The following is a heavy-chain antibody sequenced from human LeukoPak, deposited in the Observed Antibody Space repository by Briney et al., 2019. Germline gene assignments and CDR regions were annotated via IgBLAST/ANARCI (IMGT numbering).Heavy chain of an antibody. CDR1: GFTFSSYG. J-gene: IGHJ6*02. CDR2: ISYDGSNK. Sequence: GGSLRLSCAASGFTFSSYGMHWVRQAPGKGPEWVAVISYDGSNKYYADSVKGRFTISRDNSKNTLYLQMNSLRAEDTAVYYCAKDGMGVWGQGTTVTVSS. CDR3: AKDGMGV. V-gene: IGHV3-30*18.